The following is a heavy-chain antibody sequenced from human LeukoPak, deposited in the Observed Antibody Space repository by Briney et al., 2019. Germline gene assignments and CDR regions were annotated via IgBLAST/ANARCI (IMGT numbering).Heavy chain of an antibody. CDR2: INPSGSYT. V-gene: IGHV1-46*01. Sequence: ASVKVPCKASGFTFTSYYMHWVRQVPGQGLEWMGIINPSGSYTSYAQKFQGRVTMTRDTSTSTVYMELSSLRSEDTAVYYCARANVAGTVAVDYWGQGTLVTVSS. J-gene: IGHJ4*02. D-gene: IGHD6-19*01. CDR3: ARANVAGTVAVDY. CDR1: GFTFTSYY.